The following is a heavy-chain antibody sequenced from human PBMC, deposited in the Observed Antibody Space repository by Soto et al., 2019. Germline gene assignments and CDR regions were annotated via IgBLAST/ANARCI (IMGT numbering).Heavy chain of an antibody. Sequence: QVQLQQWGAGLLKPSETLSLTCAVYGGSFSGYYWSWIRQPPGKGLEWIGEINHSGSTNYNPSLTSRVTISVDTSKNQFSLKLSSVTAADTAVYYCARAPGRCSSTSCYEIDYWGQGTLVTVSS. V-gene: IGHV4-34*01. D-gene: IGHD2-2*01. J-gene: IGHJ4*02. CDR3: ARAPGRCSSTSCYEIDY. CDR2: INHSGST. CDR1: GGSFSGYY.